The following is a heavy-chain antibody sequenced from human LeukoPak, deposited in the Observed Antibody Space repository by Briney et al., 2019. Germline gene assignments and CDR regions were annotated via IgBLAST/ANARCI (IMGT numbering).Heavy chain of an antibody. D-gene: IGHD1-26*01. CDR1: GYSINSGYY. CDR2: IYHSGST. Sequence: SETLSLTCTVSGYSINSGYYCAWIRPPPGKGLEWIGSIYHSGSTYYNPSLKSRVTISVDTSKNQFSLKLSSVTAADTAVYYCARIAGSGSFYYFDYWGQGTLVTVSS. J-gene: IGHJ4*02. V-gene: IGHV4-38-2*02. CDR3: ARIAGSGSFYYFDY.